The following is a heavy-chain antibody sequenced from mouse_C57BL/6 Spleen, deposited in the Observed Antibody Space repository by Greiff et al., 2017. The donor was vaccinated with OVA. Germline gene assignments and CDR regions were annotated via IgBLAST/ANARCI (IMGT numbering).Heavy chain of an antibody. V-gene: IGHV2-5*01. Sequence: VQVVESGPGLVQPSQSLSITCTVSGFSLTSYGVHWVRQSPGKGLEWLGVIWRGGSTDYNAAFMSRLSITKDNSKSQVFFKMNSLQADDTTIYYCAKALGSSEVYFDYWGQGTTLTVSS. J-gene: IGHJ2*01. CDR3: AKALGSSEVYFDY. D-gene: IGHD1-1*01. CDR1: GFSLTSYG. CDR2: IWRGGST.